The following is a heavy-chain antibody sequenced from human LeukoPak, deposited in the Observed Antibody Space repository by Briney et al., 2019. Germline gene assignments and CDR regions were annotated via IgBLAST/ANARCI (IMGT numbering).Heavy chain of an antibody. CDR2: INHSGST. Sequence: PSETLSLTCAVYGGSFSGYYWSWIRQPPGKGLEWIGEINHSGSTNYNPSLKSRVTISVDTSKNQFSLQLNSVTPEDTAVYYCARGRTELDYWGQGTLVTVSS. D-gene: IGHD1-1*01. CDR3: ARGRTELDY. J-gene: IGHJ4*02. V-gene: IGHV4-34*01. CDR1: GGSFSGYY.